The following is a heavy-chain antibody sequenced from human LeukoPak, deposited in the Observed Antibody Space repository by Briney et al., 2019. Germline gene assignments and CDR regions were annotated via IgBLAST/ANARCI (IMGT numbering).Heavy chain of an antibody. Sequence: RSGGSLRLSCAASGFTFDDYAMHWVRQAPGKGLEWVSGISWNSGSIGYADSVKGRFTISRDNAKNSLYLQMNSLRAEDMALYYCARQRTYYYDSSGYYMDFWAKGTTFPVS. V-gene: IGHV3-9*03. D-gene: IGHD3-22*01. CDR1: GFTFDDYA. J-gene: IGHJ6*03. CDR2: ISWNSGSI. CDR3: ARQRTYYYDSSGYYMDF.